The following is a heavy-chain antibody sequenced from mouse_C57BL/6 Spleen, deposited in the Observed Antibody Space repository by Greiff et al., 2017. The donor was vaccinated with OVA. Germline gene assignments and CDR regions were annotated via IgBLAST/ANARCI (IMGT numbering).Heavy chain of an antibody. Sequence: EVQVVESGEGLVKPGGSLKLSCAASGFTFSSYAMSWVRQTPEKRLEWVAYISSGGDYIYYADTVKGRFTISRDNARNTLYLQMSSLKSEDTAMYYCTRDENDGYPFAYWGQGTLVTVSA. V-gene: IGHV5-9-1*02. CDR1: GFTFSSYA. D-gene: IGHD2-3*01. CDR3: TRDENDGYPFAY. CDR2: ISSGGDYI. J-gene: IGHJ3*01.